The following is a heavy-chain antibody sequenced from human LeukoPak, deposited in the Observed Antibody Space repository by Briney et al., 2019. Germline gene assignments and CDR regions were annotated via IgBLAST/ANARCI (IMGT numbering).Heavy chain of an antibody. D-gene: IGHD1-1*01. J-gene: IGHJ3*02. CDR3: ATSRPTTGTTWPHPDAFDS. CDR2: FDPEDGET. Sequence: ASVKVSCKVSGYTLTELSMHWVRQAPGKGLEWMGGFDPEDGETIYAQKFQGRVTMTEDTSTDTAYMELSSLRSEDTAVYYCATSRPTTGTTWPHPDAFDSWGQGTMVTVSS. V-gene: IGHV1-24*01. CDR1: GYTLTELS.